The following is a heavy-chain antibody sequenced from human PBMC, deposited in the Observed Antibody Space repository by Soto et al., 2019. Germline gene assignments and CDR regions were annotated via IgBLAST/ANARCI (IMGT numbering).Heavy chain of an antibody. CDR3: ANRQDEGNCIGGRCHEVRPFDI. V-gene: IGHV2-5*01. D-gene: IGHD2-15*01. CDR2: VYWNDDK. Sequence: GSGPTLVNPTQTLTLTCTCTGLSLSTSGVGVGWIRQPPGKALEWLALVYWNDDKRYSPSLKNRLTVTKDTSKNQVVLTMANMDPVDTATYYCANRQDEGNCIGGRCHEVRPFDIGGQGTMVTVS. CDR1: GLSLSTSGVG. J-gene: IGHJ3*02.